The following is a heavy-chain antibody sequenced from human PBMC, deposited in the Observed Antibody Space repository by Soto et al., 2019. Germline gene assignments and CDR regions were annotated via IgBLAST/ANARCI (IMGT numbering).Heavy chain of an antibody. V-gene: IGHV1-69*02. CDR2: IIPILGIA. CDR3: ARSAWAAALPKPDY. CDR1: GGTFSSYT. D-gene: IGHD6-13*01. J-gene: IGHJ4*02. Sequence: QVQLVQSGAEVKKPGSSVKVSCKASGGTFSSYTISWVRQAPGQGLEWMGRIIPILGIANYAQKFQGRVTITADKSTSAAYMELSSLRSEDTAVYYCARSAWAAALPKPDYWGQGTLVTVSS.